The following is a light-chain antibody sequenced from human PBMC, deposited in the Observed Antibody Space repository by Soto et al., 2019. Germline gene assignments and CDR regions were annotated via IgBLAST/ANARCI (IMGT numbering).Light chain of an antibody. CDR2: EVS. Sequence: QSVLTQPASVSGSPGQSITIPCTGSSSDIGAYNYVSWFQQYPGKAPKLIISEVSNRPSGVSNRFSGSKSGTAASLTISGPQTEDEADYFCFSFTTDWTHVFGTGTKVTVL. J-gene: IGLJ1*01. CDR3: FSFTTDWTHV. CDR1: SSDIGAYNY. V-gene: IGLV2-14*01.